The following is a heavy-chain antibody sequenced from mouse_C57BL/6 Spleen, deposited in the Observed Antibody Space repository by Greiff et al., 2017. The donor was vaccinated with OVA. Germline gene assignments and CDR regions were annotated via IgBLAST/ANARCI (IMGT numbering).Heavy chain of an antibody. CDR2: IDPNSGGT. Sequence: QVQLQQPGAELVKPGASVKLSCKASGYTFTSYWMHWVKQRPGRGLEWIGRIDPNSGGTKYNEKFKGKATLTVDKPSSTAYMQLSSRTSEDAAVYYCAREDDGYYECYLDYWGQGTTLTVSS. V-gene: IGHV1-72*01. CDR3: AREDDGYYECYLDY. J-gene: IGHJ2*01. D-gene: IGHD2-3*01. CDR1: GYTFTSYW.